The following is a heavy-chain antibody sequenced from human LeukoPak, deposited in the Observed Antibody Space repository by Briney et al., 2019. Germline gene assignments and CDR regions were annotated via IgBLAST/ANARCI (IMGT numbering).Heavy chain of an antibody. Sequence: GGSLRLSCAASGFTFSSYGMHWVRQAPGKGLEWVAVIWYDGSNKYYADSVKGRFTISRDNSKNTLYLQMNSLRAEDTAVYYCARRPIVVVPAAIGYGMDVWGQGTTVTVSS. J-gene: IGHJ6*02. D-gene: IGHD2-2*01. CDR3: ARRPIVVVPAAIGYGMDV. CDR1: GFTFSSYG. V-gene: IGHV3-33*01. CDR2: IWYDGSNK.